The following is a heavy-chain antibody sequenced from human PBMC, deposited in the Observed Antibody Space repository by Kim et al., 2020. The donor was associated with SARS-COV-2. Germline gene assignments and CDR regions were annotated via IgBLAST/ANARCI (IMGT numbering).Heavy chain of an antibody. CDR2: INHSGST. CDR1: GGSFSGYY. Sequence: SETLSLTCAVYGGSFSGYYWSWIRQPPGKGLEWIGEINHSGSTNYNPSLKSRVTISVDTSKNQFSLKLSSVTSPDTAVFYCATAGMQWPVGPVFYYFDY. J-gene: IGHJ4*01. V-gene: IGHV4-34*01. CDR3: ATAGMQWPVGPVFYYFDY. D-gene: IGHD6-19*01.